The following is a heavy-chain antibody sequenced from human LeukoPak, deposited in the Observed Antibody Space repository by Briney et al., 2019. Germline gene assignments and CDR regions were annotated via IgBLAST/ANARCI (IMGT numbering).Heavy chain of an antibody. CDR1: GFIFSNYE. CDR2: ISSTGSDI. J-gene: IGHJ4*02. V-gene: IGHV3-48*03. Sequence: QPGGSLRLSCAGSGFIFSNYEMNWVRQAPGKGLEWVSYISSTGSDIYYADSVKGRFTISRDNAENSLYLQMNSLRGEDTAVYYCARALGNSTGDYWGQGTLVTVSS. D-gene: IGHD7-27*01. CDR3: ARALGNSTGDY.